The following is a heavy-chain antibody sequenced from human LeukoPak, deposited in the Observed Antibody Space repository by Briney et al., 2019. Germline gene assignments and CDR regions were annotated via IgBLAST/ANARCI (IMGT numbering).Heavy chain of an antibody. Sequence: PSQTLSLTCTVSGGSISSGGYYCSWIRQHPGKGLEWIGYIYYSGSTYYNPSLKSRVTISVDTSKNQFSLKLSSVTAADTAVYYCARERQQLGLDYWGQGTLVTVSS. D-gene: IGHD6-13*01. CDR3: ARERQQLGLDY. CDR2: IYYSGST. J-gene: IGHJ4*02. CDR1: GGSISSGGYY. V-gene: IGHV4-31*03.